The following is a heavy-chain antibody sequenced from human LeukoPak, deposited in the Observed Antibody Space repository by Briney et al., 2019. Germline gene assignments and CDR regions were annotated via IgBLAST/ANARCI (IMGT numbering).Heavy chain of an antibody. CDR1: GYSISSGYY. V-gene: IGHV4-38-2*02. J-gene: IGHJ4*02. CDR3: ARVNGYNLIDY. Sequence: SETLSLTCTVSGYSISSGYYWGWIRPSPGKGLEWIGNIYHSGSTFYNPSLKSRVTISVDTSKHQFSLKLSSETAADTAVYYCARVNGYNLIDYCGQGTLVTVSS. D-gene: IGHD5-24*01. CDR2: IYHSGST.